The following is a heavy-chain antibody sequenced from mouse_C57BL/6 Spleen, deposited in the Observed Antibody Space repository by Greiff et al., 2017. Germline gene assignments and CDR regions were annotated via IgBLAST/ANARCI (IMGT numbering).Heavy chain of an antibody. CDR1: GYAFSSYW. CDR2: MYPGDGDT. D-gene: IGHD1-1*01. CDR3: ARYYYGSSPSIDY. Sequence: VQLQQSGAELVKPGASVKISCKASGYAFSSYWMNWVKQRPGKGLEWIGQMYPGDGDTNYNGKFKGEATLTADKSSSTAYMQLSSLTSEDSAVYFCARYYYGSSPSIDYWGQGTTLTVSS. V-gene: IGHV1-80*01. J-gene: IGHJ2*01.